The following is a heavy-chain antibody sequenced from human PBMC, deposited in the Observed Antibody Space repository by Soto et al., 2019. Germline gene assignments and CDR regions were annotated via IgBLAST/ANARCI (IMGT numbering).Heavy chain of an antibody. D-gene: IGHD6-13*01. Sequence: QVQLVQSGAEEKKPGASVKVSCKASGYTFTSYVMHWVRQAPGQRLEWMGWINAGNGNTKYSQKFQGRVTITRDTSASTAYMALSSLRSEDTAVYYCASEAIAAAAVYGMDVWGQGTTVTVSS. J-gene: IGHJ6*02. CDR1: GYTFTSYV. CDR2: INAGNGNT. CDR3: ASEAIAAAAVYGMDV. V-gene: IGHV1-3*05.